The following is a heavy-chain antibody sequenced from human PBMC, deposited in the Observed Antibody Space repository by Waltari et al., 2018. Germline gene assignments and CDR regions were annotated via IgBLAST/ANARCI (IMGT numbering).Heavy chain of an antibody. CDR1: GLVFIIYA. J-gene: IGHJ4*02. D-gene: IGHD6-19*01. V-gene: IGHV3-23*01. CDR3: VKSEISGWYVMDS. CDR2: ISSNGDTT. Sequence: QLLESGGGLAQPGGSLRLDWAASGLVFIIYAMSWVRQCTGKGLEWVSGISSNGDTTYYANSVKGRFTSSRDNSKNSLFLEMNNLRGDDTAIYYCVKSEISGWYVMDSWGQGTLVSVSS.